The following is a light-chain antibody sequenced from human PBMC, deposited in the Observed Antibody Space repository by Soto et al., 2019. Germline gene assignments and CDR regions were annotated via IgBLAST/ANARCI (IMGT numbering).Light chain of an antibody. V-gene: IGKV2-30*01. Sequence: VVLTQSPLYLPVTPGQPASISCRSSQSLVYSDGNNYLNWFQQRPGQSPRRLIYNVSKRDSGVPERFSQSRACTDVTLQINTLEAEDIGVYFYMQRTQWPPPPLGPRTRPEIK. J-gene: IGKJ5*01. CDR3: MQRTQWPPPP. CDR1: QSLVYSDGNNY. CDR2: NVS.